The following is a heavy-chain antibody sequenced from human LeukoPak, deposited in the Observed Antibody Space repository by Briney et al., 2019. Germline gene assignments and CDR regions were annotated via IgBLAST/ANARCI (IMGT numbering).Heavy chain of an antibody. D-gene: IGHD3-22*01. Sequence: GGSLRLSCAASGFTFDDYGMSWVHQAPGKGLEWVSGINWNGGSTGYADSVKGRFTISRDNAKNSLYLQMNSLRAEDTALYYCARRTYYYDSSGYTYYFDYWGQGTLVTVSS. V-gene: IGHV3-20*04. CDR3: ARRTYYYDSSGYTYYFDY. CDR1: GFTFDDYG. J-gene: IGHJ4*02. CDR2: INWNGGST.